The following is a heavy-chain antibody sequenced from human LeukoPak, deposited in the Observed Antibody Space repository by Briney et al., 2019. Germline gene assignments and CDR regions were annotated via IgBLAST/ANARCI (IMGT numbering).Heavy chain of an antibody. V-gene: IGHV4-34*01. Sequence: SETLSLTCAVYGGSFSGYYWSWIRQPPGKGLEWIGEINHSGSTNYNPSLKSRVTISVDTSKNQFSLKLSSVTAADTAVYYCARYQRRVTIFGVVLDRVAFDIWGQGTMVTVSS. D-gene: IGHD3-3*01. J-gene: IGHJ3*02. CDR1: GGSFSGYY. CDR3: ARYQRRVTIFGVVLDRVAFDI. CDR2: INHSGST.